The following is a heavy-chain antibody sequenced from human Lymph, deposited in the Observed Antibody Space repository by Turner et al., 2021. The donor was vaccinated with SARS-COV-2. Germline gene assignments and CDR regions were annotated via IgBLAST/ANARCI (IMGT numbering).Heavy chain of an antibody. Sequence: QVRLVGPGGGLVKPGRSLSPPCAASGFTFSTYAIYWFRQGQGKGLGWVAVISYYGSNKYYADSVKSRFTISRDNSKNTLYLQMNSLRAEDTAVYYCARYASGGYFYYGMDVWGQGTTVTVSS. CDR3: ARYASGGYFYYGMDV. CDR2: ISYYGSNK. J-gene: IGHJ6*02. CDR1: GFTFSTYA. D-gene: IGHD3-10*01. V-gene: IGHV3-30*04.